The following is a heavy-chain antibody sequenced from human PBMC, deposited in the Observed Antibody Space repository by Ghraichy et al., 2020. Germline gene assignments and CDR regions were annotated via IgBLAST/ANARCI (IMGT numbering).Heavy chain of an antibody. CDR2: IYHSGST. D-gene: IGHD6-19*01. V-gene: IGHV4-4*02. CDR3: AIFRPGAGFDY. J-gene: IGHJ4*02. Sequence: SETLSLTCAVSGGSISSNDWWSWVRQPPGKGLEWIGEIYHSGSTNYNPSLKSRVTISVDKSKNQFSLRLSSVTAADTAVYYCAIFRPGAGFDYWGQGTLVTVSS. CDR1: GGSISSNDW.